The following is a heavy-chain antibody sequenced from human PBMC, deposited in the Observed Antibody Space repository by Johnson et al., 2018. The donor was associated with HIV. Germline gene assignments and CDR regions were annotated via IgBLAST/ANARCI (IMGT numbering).Heavy chain of an antibody. J-gene: IGHJ3*02. Sequence: VQLVESGGGVVQPGRSLRLSCAASGFTFSTYWMHWVRQGPGKGLVWVSRINSDGSITTYADSVKGRFTISRDNAKNTLYLQMNSLRDGDTAVYDCERVVGQLLWFGELLEDDAFDIWGQGTMVTVSS. CDR2: INSDGSIT. CDR3: ERVVGQLLWFGELLEDDAFDI. V-gene: IGHV3-74*02. CDR1: GFTFSTYW. D-gene: IGHD3-10*01.